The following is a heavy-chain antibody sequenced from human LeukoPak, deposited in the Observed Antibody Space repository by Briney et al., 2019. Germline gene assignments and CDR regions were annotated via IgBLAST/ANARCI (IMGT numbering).Heavy chain of an antibody. D-gene: IGHD6-13*01. CDR3: ASEVIAAAGLEGNY. V-gene: IGHV3-20*04. CDR1: GFTFDNYA. J-gene: IGHJ4*02. Sequence: PGGSLRLSCAASGFTFDNYAMTWVRQAPGKGLEWVSGINWNGGSTVYADSVKGRFTISRDNAKNSLYLQMNSLRAEDTALYYCASEVIAAAGLEGNYWGQGTLVTVSS. CDR2: INWNGGST.